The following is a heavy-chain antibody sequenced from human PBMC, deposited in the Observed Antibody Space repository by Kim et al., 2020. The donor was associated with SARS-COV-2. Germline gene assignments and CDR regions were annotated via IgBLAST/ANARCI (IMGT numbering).Heavy chain of an antibody. D-gene: IGHD6-13*01. CDR3: ARARIAAAGYFDY. V-gene: IGHV4-34*01. Sequence: KPSVKRRVALSVDTSKSRFSLRLSSVTAADTAVYYCARARIAAAGYFDYWGQGTLVTVSS. J-gene: IGHJ4*02.